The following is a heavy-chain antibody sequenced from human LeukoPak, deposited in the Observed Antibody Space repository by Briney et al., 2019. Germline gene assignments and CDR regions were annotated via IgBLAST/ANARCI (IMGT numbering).Heavy chain of an antibody. CDR1: GFTFSNYW. CDR2: IRQDGSEK. V-gene: IGHV3-7*01. CDR3: AKGYTTNWERHFDH. Sequence: GGSLRLSCAASGFTFSNYWMNWVRQAPGKGLEWVANIRQDGSEKYYGDSVKGRFTISRDNAKNSLLLQMDSLRDDDTAIYYCAKGYTTNWERHFDHWGQGSLLTVSS. J-gene: IGHJ4*02. D-gene: IGHD1-1*01.